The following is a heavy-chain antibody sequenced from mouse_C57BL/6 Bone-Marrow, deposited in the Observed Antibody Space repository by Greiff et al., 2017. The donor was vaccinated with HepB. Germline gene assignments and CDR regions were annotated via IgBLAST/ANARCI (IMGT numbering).Heavy chain of an antibody. D-gene: IGHD1-1*01. CDR1: GYTFTSHW. V-gene: IGHV1-50*01. CDR2: IDPSDSYT. J-gene: IGHJ2*01. CDR3: ARDYYGTNFDY. Sequence: QVQLQQPGAELVKPGASVKLSCKASGYTFTSHWMQWVKQRPGQGLEWIGEIDPSDSYTNYNQKFKGKATLTVDTSSSTAYMQLSSLTSEDSAVYYCARDYYGTNFDYWGQGTTLTVSS.